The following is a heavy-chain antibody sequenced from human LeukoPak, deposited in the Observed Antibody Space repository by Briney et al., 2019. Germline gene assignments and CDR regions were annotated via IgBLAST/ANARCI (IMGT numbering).Heavy chain of an antibody. CDR1: GGSINTPNYY. D-gene: IGHD5-18*01. V-gene: IGHV4-39*07. CDR2: INHSGST. J-gene: IGHJ4*02. CDR3: ARELDTAMGSSGDY. Sequence: SETLSLTCTVSGGSINTPNYYWGWIRQPPGKGLEWIGEINHSGSTYYDPSLKSRVTISVDTSKNQFSLKLSSVTAADTAVYYCARELDTAMGSSGDYWGQGTLVTVSS.